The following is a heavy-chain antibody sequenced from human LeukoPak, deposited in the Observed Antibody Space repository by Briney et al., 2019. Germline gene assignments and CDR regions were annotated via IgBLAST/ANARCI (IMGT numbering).Heavy chain of an antibody. CDR1: GFTFSSYS. Sequence: GGSLRLSCAASGFTFSSYSMNWVRQAPGKGLEWVSSISSSSSYIYYADSVKGRFTISRDNAKNSLYLQMNSLRAEDTAVYYCARDLDIRMTWPYDVFDLWGRGTVVTVSS. D-gene: IGHD2-15*01. J-gene: IGHJ3*01. CDR3: ARDLDIRMTWPYDVFDL. CDR2: ISSSSSYI. V-gene: IGHV3-21*01.